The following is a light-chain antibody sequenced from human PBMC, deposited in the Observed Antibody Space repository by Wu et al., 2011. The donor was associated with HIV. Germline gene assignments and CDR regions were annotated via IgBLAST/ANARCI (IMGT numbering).Light chain of an antibody. V-gene: IGKV3-11*01. Sequence: ATLSCKASQSVSSFFAWYQQKPGQAPRLLIYDASNRATGIPARFSGSGSGTDFTLTISSLEPEDFAVYYCQQRFTWPLTFGQGTRLEIK. CDR2: DAS. CDR1: QSVSSF. CDR3: QQRFTWPLT. J-gene: IGKJ5*01.